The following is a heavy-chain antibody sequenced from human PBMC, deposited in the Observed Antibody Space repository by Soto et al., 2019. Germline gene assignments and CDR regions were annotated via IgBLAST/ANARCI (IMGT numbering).Heavy chain of an antibody. CDR3: TTDEGCDSARCYLDY. Sequence: EVHLVESGGGLVNPGGSLRLSCAASGFAFNSVWMNWVRQAPGKGLEWVGRTKRTTDQWTTEYAAPVKGRFTISRDESKYTVYLEMSSLKTEDTGVYYCTTDEGCDSARCYLDYWGQGTLVTVSS. V-gene: IGHV3-15*07. CDR2: TKRTTDQWTT. D-gene: IGHD2-2*01. J-gene: IGHJ4*02. CDR1: GFAFNSVW.